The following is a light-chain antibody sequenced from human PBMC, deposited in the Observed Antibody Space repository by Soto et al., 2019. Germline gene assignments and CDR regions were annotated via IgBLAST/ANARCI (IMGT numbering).Light chain of an antibody. CDR1: QRIGSS. CDR2: DAS. Sequence: DIQMTQSPATLSASVGDRVTITCRASQRIGSSLAWYQQKPGKGPKLLIYDASTLESGVPSRFSGSGCGKEFALTISSLQPDDSATFYCQQYNSHGTFGQGTKLEIK. J-gene: IGKJ2*01. CDR3: QQYNSHGT. V-gene: IGKV1-5*01.